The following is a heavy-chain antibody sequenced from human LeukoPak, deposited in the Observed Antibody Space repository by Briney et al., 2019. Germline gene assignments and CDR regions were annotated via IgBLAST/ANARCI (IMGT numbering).Heavy chain of an antibody. V-gene: IGHV3-9*01. CDR3: TKDIGYSTSSFGVDY. D-gene: IGHD3-16*01. Sequence: GGSLRLSCTASGFTFDDHAMHWVRHAPGKGLEWVSGISWNSGRIAYADSVKGRFTISRDNAKTSLHLQMNSLRAEDTALYYCTKDIGYSTSSFGVDYWGQGTLVTVSS. CDR2: ISWNSGRI. J-gene: IGHJ4*02. CDR1: GFTFDDHA.